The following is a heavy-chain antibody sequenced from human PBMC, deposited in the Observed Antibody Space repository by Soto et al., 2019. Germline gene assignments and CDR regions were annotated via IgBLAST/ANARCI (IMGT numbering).Heavy chain of an antibody. V-gene: IGHV3-53*01. J-gene: IGHJ4*02. CDR3: ARFHTSLLAGFDY. Sequence: SVKGRFPISRDNSKNTVYLQMNSLRAEDTAVYYCARFHTSLLAGFDYLGQGTLVTVSS. D-gene: IGHD2-21*01.